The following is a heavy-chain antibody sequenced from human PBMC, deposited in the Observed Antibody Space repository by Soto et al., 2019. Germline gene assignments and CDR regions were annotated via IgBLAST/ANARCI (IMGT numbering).Heavy chain of an antibody. CDR1: GFPFSSYA. CDR3: AKDRTVVRGVIDYFDY. Sequence: GGSLRLSCAASGFPFSSYAMSWVRQAPGKGLEWVSAISGSGGSTYYADSVKGRFTISRDNSKNTLYLQMNSLRAEDTAVYYSAKDRTVVRGVIDYFDYWGQGTLVTVSS. J-gene: IGHJ4*02. D-gene: IGHD3-10*01. V-gene: IGHV3-23*01. CDR2: ISGSGGST.